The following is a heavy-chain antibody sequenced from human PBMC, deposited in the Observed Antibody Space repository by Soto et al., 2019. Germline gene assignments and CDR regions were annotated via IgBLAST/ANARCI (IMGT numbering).Heavy chain of an antibody. D-gene: IGHD4-17*01. Sequence: PSETLSLTCAVSSGSISSSNWWSWVRQPPGKGLEWIGEIYHSGSTNYNPSLKSRVTISVDKSKNQFSLKLSSVTAADTAVYYCARVPMTTVTTYFDYWGQGTLVTVSS. J-gene: IGHJ4*02. CDR3: ARVPMTTVTTYFDY. CDR2: IYHSGST. V-gene: IGHV4-4*02. CDR1: SGSISSSNW.